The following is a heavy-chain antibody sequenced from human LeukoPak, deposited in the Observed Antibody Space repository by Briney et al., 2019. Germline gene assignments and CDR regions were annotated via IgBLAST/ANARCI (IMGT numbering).Heavy chain of an antibody. CDR1: GFTFSSYW. CDR3: ARVWGSGSQFYFDY. CDR2: INSDGSST. D-gene: IGHD3-10*01. J-gene: IGHJ4*02. V-gene: IGHV3-74*01. Sequence: GSLRLPCAASGFTFSSYWVHWVRQAPGKGLVWVSRINSDGSSTSYADSVKGRFTISRDNAKNTVFLQMNSLRAEDTAVYYCARVWGSGSQFYFDYWGQGTLVTVSS.